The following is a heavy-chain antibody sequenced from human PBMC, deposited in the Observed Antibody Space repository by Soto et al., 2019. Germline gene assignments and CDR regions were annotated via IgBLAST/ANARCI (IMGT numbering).Heavy chain of an antibody. V-gene: IGHV4-39*01. D-gene: IGHD6-19*01. CDR1: GGSISSSSYY. CDR2: IYYSGST. J-gene: IGHJ6*02. CDR3: ASHTSPYSSGWDDYYYYYGMDV. Sequence: DTLSLTCTVSGGSISSSSYYWGWIRQPPGKGLEWIGSIYYSGSTYYNPSLKSRVTISVDTSKNQFSLKLSSVTAADTAVYYCASHTSPYSSGWDDYYYYYGMDVWGQGTTVTVSS.